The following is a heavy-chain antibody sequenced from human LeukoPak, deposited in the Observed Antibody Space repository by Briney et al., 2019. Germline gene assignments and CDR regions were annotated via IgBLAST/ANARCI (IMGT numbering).Heavy chain of an antibody. J-gene: IGHJ3*02. CDR3: AGRWYYYDSSGYEHDAFDI. Sequence: GGSLRLSCAASGFTFSSYWMSWVRQAPGKGLEWVANIKQDGSEKYYVDSVKGRFTISRDNAKNSLYLQMNSLRAEDTAVYYCAGRWYYYDSSGYEHDAFDIWGQGTMVTVSS. CDR2: IKQDGSEK. CDR1: GFTFSSYW. D-gene: IGHD3-22*01. V-gene: IGHV3-7*01.